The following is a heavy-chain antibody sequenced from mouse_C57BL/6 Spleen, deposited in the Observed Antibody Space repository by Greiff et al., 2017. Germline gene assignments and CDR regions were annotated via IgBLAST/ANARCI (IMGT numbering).Heavy chain of an antibody. D-gene: IGHD1-1*01. J-gene: IGHJ1*03. Sequence: QVTLKESGPGILQSSQTLSLTCSFSGFSLSTSGMGVSWIRQPSGKGLEWLAHLYWDDDKRYNPSLKSRLTISKDTSRNQVFLKITSVDTADTATYYCARSPTAVVAHWYFDVWGTGTTVTVSS. V-gene: IGHV8-12*01. CDR2: LYWDDDK. CDR1: GFSLSTSGMG. CDR3: ARSPTAVVAHWYFDV.